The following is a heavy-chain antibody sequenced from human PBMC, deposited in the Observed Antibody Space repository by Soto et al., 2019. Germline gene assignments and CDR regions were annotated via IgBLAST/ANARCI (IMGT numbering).Heavy chain of an antibody. Sequence: GGSLRLSCSASGFTFSSYAMSWVRQAPGKGLEWVSAISGSGGSTYYADSVKGRFTISRDNSKNTLYLQMNSLRAEDTAVYYCAKDRGTGTTSFLFDYWGQGTLVTVSS. CDR3: AKDRGTGTTSFLFDY. V-gene: IGHV3-23*01. CDR2: ISGSGGST. J-gene: IGHJ4*02. CDR1: GFTFSSYA. D-gene: IGHD1-7*01.